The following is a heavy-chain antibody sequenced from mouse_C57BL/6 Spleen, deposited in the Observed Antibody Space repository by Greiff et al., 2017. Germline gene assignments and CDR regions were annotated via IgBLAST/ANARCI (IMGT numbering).Heavy chain of an antibody. D-gene: IGHD3-2*01. V-gene: IGHV1-80*01. CDR1: GYAFSSYW. CDR3: AREEKTAAAWFAY. Sequence: VMLVESGAELVKPGASVKISCKASGYAFSSYWMNWVKQRPGKGLEWIGQIYPGDGDTNYNGKFKGKATLTADKSSSTAYMQLSSLTSEDSAVYFCAREEKTAAAWFAYWGQGTRVTVSA. J-gene: IGHJ3*01. CDR2: IYPGDGDT.